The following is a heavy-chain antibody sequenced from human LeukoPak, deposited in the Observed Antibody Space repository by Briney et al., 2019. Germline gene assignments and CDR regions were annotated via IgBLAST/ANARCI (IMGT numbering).Heavy chain of an antibody. Sequence: PGRSLRLSCAASGFTFSTYGMHWVRQAPGKGLEWVAFVRYDGSKKYYTNSVKGRFTISRDNSKNTLYLQMNSLRAEDTAVYYCAKDQKRGYSYGYLFYYYYMDVWGKGTTVTISS. D-gene: IGHD5-18*01. CDR2: VRYDGSKK. V-gene: IGHV3-30*02. CDR3: AKDQKRGYSYGYLFYYYYMDV. J-gene: IGHJ6*03. CDR1: GFTFSTYG.